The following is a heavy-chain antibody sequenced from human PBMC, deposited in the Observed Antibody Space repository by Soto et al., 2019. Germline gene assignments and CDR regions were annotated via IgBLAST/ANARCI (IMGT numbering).Heavy chain of an antibody. CDR3: ARRERKCSSTSCRNWFDP. J-gene: IGHJ5*02. D-gene: IGHD2-2*01. CDR2: IYYSGST. CDR1: GGSISSYY. Sequence: ASETLSLTCTVSGGSISSYYWSWIRQPPGKGLEWIGYIYYSGSTNYNPSLKSRVTISVDTSKNQFSLKLSSVTAADTAVYYCARRERKCSSTSCRNWFDPWGQGTLVTAPQ. V-gene: IGHV4-59*08.